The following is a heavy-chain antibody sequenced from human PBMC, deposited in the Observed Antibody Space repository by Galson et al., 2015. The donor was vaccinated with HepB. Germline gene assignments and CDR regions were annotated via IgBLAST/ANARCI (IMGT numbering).Heavy chain of an antibody. Sequence: SLRLSCAASGFTVSSNYMNWVRQAPGKGLEWVSVIYSSGSTYYADPVKGRFTISRDNSKNTLYLQMNSLRAEDTAVYYCARARGYSGYDFRRMAFDIWGQGTMVTVSS. V-gene: IGHV3-66*03. J-gene: IGHJ3*02. CDR3: ARARGYSGYDFRRMAFDI. CDR1: GFTVSSNY. CDR2: IYSSGST. D-gene: IGHD5-12*01.